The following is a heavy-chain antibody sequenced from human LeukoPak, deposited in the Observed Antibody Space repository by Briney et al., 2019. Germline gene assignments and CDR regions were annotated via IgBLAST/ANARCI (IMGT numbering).Heavy chain of an antibody. J-gene: IGHJ3*02. Sequence: GESLKISCKGSGFSFTNYWIGLVRQMPGKGLEWMGIIFPADSDTRYSPSFQGQVTISADKSISTAYLHGSILRSSDTAMYYCARARGTYANDAFDIWGQGTMVTVSP. D-gene: IGHD1-26*01. CDR3: ARARGTYANDAFDI. CDR1: GFSFTNYW. V-gene: IGHV5-51*01. CDR2: IFPADSDT.